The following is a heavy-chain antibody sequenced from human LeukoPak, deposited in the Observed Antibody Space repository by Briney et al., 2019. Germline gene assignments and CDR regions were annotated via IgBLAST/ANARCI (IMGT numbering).Heavy chain of an antibody. CDR3: ARVWSSYYYYYYMDV. CDR1: GGSISSYY. V-gene: IGHV4-59*01. J-gene: IGHJ6*03. Sequence: SETLSLTCTVSGGSISSYYWSWIRQPPGKGLEWIGYIYYSGSTNYNPSLKSRVTISVDTSKNQFSLKLSSVTAADTAVYYCARVWSSYYYYYYMDVWGKGTTVTVSS. CDR2: IYYSGST. D-gene: IGHD3-16*01.